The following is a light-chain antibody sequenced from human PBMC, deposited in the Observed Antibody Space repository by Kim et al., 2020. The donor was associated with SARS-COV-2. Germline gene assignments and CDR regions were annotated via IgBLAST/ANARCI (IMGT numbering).Light chain of an antibody. CDR1: NIGSKS. Sequence: SYELTQPLPVSVALGQTARITCGGNNIGSKSVHWYQQKPGQAPVLVIYRDSKRPSGIPERFSGSNSGNTATLTISRAQAGDETNYYCQVWDASTDVVFGGGTKLTVL. J-gene: IGLJ2*01. V-gene: IGLV3-9*01. CDR3: QVWDASTDVV. CDR2: RDS.